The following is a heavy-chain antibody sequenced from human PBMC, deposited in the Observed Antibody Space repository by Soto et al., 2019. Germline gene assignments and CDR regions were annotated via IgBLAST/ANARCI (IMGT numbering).Heavy chain of an antibody. CDR1: GGTFSSYA. D-gene: IGHD2-2*01. V-gene: IGHV1-69*06. Sequence: SVKVSCKASGGTFSSYAISWVRQAPGQGLEWMGGIIPIFGTANYAQKFQGRVTITADKSTSTAYMELSSLRSEDTAVYYCAREGYCSSTSCYFDYWGQGTLVTVSS. CDR2: IIPIFGTA. J-gene: IGHJ4*02. CDR3: AREGYCSSTSCYFDY.